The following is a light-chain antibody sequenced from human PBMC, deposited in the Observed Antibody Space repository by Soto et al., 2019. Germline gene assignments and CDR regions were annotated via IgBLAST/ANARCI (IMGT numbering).Light chain of an antibody. V-gene: IGKV1-5*01. CDR3: QQYNNFST. CDR1: QSISDW. Sequence: DIQMTQSPSTLSASIGDKVTITCRASQSISDWLAWYQQKPGKAPKLLIYDASNLESGVPSRFSGSVSGAEFTLTISGLQPDDFATYYCQQYNNFSTFGQGTKVDSK. CDR2: DAS. J-gene: IGKJ1*01.